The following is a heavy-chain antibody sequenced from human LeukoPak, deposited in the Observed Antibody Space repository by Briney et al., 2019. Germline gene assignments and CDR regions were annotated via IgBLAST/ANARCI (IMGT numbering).Heavy chain of an antibody. CDR1: GYTFTSYG. D-gene: IGHD6-13*01. CDR2: ISAYNGNT. J-gene: IGHJ5*02. V-gene: IGHV1-18*01. CDR3: ARYIAAANEREDWFDP. Sequence: GASVKVSCKDSGYTFTSYGISWVRQTPGQGLEWMGWISAYNGNTNYAQKLEGRVTMTTDTSTSTAYMELRSLRSDDTAVYYCARYIAAANEREDWFDPWGQGTLGTVSS.